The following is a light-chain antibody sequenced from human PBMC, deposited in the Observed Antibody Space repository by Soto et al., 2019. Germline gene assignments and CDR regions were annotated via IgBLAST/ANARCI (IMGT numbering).Light chain of an antibody. CDR2: WAS. V-gene: IGKV4-1*01. CDR1: QSVLYSSNNKNY. CDR3: KKYYSTRPYT. J-gene: IGKJ2*01. Sequence: DIVMTQSPDSLAVSLGERATINCKSSQSVLYSSNNKNYLAWYQQKPGQPPKLLIYWASTRESGVPDRFSGIGSGTDFSLPISSLQVEDVAVYYCKKYYSTRPYTFGQGTKLEIK.